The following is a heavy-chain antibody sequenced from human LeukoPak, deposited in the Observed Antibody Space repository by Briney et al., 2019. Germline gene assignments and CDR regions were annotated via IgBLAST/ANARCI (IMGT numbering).Heavy chain of an antibody. V-gene: IGHV3-23*01. CDR2: IVGGGDGT. Sequence: GGSLRHSCGASCLPLSNHLMRWVRQAPGGGVGWVSAIVGGGDGTEYADSVKGRFTTSKDNSKNTVDLQMNSLRAEDTALYYSAKVETCSGGGCYYFDYWGQGARVTVSS. CDR3: AKVETCSGGGCYYFDY. CDR1: CLPLSNHL. D-gene: IGHD2-15*01. J-gene: IGHJ4*02.